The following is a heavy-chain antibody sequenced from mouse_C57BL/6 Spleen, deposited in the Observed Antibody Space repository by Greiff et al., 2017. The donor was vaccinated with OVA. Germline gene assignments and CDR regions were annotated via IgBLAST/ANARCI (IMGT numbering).Heavy chain of an antibody. CDR3: AREGGGPHYFDY. D-gene: IGHD1-1*02. CDR2: IYPGDGDT. Sequence: QVQLKESGAELVKPGASVKISCKASGYAFSSYWMNWVKQRPGKGLEWIGQIYPGDGDTNYNGKFKGKATLTADKSSSTAYMQLSSLTSEDSAVYFCAREGGGPHYFDYWGQGTTLTVSS. V-gene: IGHV1-80*01. J-gene: IGHJ2*01. CDR1: GYAFSSYW.